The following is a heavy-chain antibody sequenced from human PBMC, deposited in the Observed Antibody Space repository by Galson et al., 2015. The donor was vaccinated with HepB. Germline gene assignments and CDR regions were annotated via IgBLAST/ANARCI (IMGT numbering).Heavy chain of an antibody. CDR3: ARDKRWGSHEGYYFDY. CDR1: GYTFTSYY. J-gene: IGHJ4*02. CDR2: INPSGGST. V-gene: IGHV1-46*01. Sequence: SVKVSCKASGYTFTSYYMHWVRQAPGQGLEWMGIINPSGGSTSYAQKFQGRVTMTRDTSTSTVYMELSSLRSEDTAVYYCARDKRWGSHEGYYFDYWGQGTLVTVSS. D-gene: IGHD3-16*01.